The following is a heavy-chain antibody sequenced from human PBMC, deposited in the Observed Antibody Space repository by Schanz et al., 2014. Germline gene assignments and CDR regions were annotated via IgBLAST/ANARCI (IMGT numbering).Heavy chain of an antibody. CDR3: ARRDNYLSAFDI. CDR1: GASISGSSDY. V-gene: IGHV4-39*01. Sequence: QLQLQESGPGLVKPSETLSLTCTVSGASISGSSDYWGWIRQSPGKGLEWIGNIYYTGTTYYNPPLKIRFSKSLAPPKNRAPLKRTSVTAADTAVFYCARRDNYLSAFDIWGQGTMVTVSS. J-gene: IGHJ3*02. D-gene: IGHD4-4*01. CDR2: IYYTGTT.